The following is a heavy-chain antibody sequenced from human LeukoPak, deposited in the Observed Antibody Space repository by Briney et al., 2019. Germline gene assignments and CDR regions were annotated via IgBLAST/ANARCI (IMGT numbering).Heavy chain of an antibody. Sequence: ASVKVSCKTSGYNFNRYTITWARQAPGQGLEWMGWVSTSNGATNYAEKFQGRVIMTTETVTKAAYMELRRLQSGDTAMYFCARVSDTSMVTPGFDSWGQGTLVTVSP. D-gene: IGHD5-18*01. CDR1: GYNFNRYT. V-gene: IGHV1-18*01. J-gene: IGHJ4*02. CDR3: ARVSDTSMVTPGFDS. CDR2: VSTSNGAT.